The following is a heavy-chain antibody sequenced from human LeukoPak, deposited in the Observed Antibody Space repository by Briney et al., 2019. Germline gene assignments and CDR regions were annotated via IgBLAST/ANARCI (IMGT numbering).Heavy chain of an antibody. V-gene: IGHV1-69*13. J-gene: IGHJ4*02. CDR2: IIPIFGTA. CDR3: ASHSKRGYSDLLDY. Sequence: SVKVSCKASGGTFSSYAISWVRQAPGQGLEWMGGIIPIFGTANYAQKFQGRVTITADESTSTAYMELSSLRSEDTAVYYCASHSKRGYSDLLDYWGQGTLVTVSS. D-gene: IGHD5-12*01. CDR1: GGTFSSYA.